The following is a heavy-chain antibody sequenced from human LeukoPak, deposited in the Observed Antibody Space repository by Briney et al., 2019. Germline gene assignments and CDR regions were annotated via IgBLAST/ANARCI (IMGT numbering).Heavy chain of an antibody. J-gene: IGHJ3*02. CDR1: GGSFSGYY. CDR3: AIPAGSGYFHSSSDALDI. D-gene: IGHD3-3*01. Sequence: PSETLSLTCAVDGGSFSGYYWSWSRQPPGKGLEWIGEINHSGSTNYNPSLKSRVTISVDTSKNQFSLKLSSVTAADTALYYCAIPAGSGYFHSSSDALDIWGQGTLVTVSS. V-gene: IGHV4-34*01. CDR2: INHSGST.